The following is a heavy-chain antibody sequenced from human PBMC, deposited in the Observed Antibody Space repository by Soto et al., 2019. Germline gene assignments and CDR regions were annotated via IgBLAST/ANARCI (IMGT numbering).Heavy chain of an antibody. CDR1: GGSIVSSSYY. D-gene: IGHD2-2*01. Sequence: SETLSLTCTVSGGSIVSSSYYFVWIRQPPGKGLEWIGSLYYTGTTNYNSSLKSRVTISADKSQNQFSLRLSSVTAADTAVYYCGAYCSRTLCYDWFDPWGPGTLVTVSS. J-gene: IGHJ5*02. CDR2: LYYTGTT. CDR3: GAYCSRTLCYDWFDP. V-gene: IGHV4-39*01.